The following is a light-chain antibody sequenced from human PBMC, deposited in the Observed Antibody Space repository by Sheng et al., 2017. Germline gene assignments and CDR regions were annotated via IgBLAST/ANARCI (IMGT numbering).Light chain of an antibody. CDR2: DDS. Sequence: SYVLTQPPSVSVAPGQTARIPCAGNDIGDKSVHWYQQKPGLAPVVVVYDDSGRPSGIPERFSGSKSGNTATLTITRVDAGDEADYYCQVWDSISDHEVFGGGTKVTVL. CDR3: QVWDSISDHEV. CDR1: DIGDKS. J-gene: IGLJ3*02. V-gene: IGLV3-21*02.